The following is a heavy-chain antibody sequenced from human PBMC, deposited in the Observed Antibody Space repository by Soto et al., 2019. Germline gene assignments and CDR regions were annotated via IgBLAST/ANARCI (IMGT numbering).Heavy chain of an antibody. V-gene: IGHV3-48*04. CDR1: GFTFGIYS. D-gene: IGHD3-3*01. J-gene: IGHJ6*02. CDR2: ISRSSSTI. CDR3: VREPLHYDVWSGLYYYYGMDV. Sequence: GGSLRLSCAASGFTFGIYSMKWVRQAPGKGLEWVSYISRSSSTIYYADSVKGRFTISRDNAKNSLYLQMNSLRAEDTAVYYCVREPLHYDVWSGLYYYYGMDVWGQGTTVTVSS.